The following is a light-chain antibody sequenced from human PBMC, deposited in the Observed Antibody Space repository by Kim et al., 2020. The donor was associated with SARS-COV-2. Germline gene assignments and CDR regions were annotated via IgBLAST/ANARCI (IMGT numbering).Light chain of an antibody. V-gene: IGKV3-11*01. CDR3: QQRSNWPLT. CDR1: QSVSSY. CDR2: DAS. Sequence: LSPGGRGTRSCRASQSVSSYLAWYQQKPGQAPRLLIYDASNRATGIPARFSGSGSGTDFTLTISSLEPEEFAVYYCQQRSNWPLTFGGGTKVDI. J-gene: IGKJ4*01.